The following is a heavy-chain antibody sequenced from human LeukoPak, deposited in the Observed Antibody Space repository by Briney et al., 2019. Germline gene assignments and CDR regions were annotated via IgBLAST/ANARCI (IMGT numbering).Heavy chain of an antibody. CDR1: GFTFSSYA. D-gene: IGHD6-19*01. CDR3: AKELWLES. V-gene: IGHV3-23*01. J-gene: IGHJ4*02. CDR2: ISGGGGST. Sequence: GGSLRLSCAASGFTFSSYAMNWLRQAPGKGLEWVSAISGGGGSTYYADAVKGRFTISRDNSKNTLYLQMNSLRAEDTAIYYCAKELWLESGGQGTLVTVSS.